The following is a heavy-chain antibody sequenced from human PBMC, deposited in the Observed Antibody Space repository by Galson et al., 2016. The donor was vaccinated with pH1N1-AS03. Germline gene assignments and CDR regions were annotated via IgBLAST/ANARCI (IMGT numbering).Heavy chain of an antibody. CDR1: GFTFRDYN. J-gene: IGHJ4*02. V-gene: IGHV3-21*01. CDR3: ARDTARSFDY. Sequence: SLRLSCAVSGFTFRDYNLNWVRQAPGKGPEWVSSIEASSTYIYYADSVKGRFTISRDNSKNSLYLQMNSLRAEDTAVYYCARDTARSFDYWGLGTLVSASS. D-gene: IGHD5-18*01. CDR2: IEASSTYI.